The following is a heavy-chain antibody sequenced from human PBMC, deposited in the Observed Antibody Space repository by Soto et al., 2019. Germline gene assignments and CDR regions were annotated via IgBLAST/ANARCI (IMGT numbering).Heavy chain of an antibody. D-gene: IGHD3-3*01. J-gene: IGHJ3*01. CDR2: IYGDDDK. Sequence: QITLKESGPTLVKPTETLTLTCTFSGFSLTTNRVVVGWVRQPPGKAPEWLAFIYGDDDKRESPFLRSRLSITKDSCKNQVVLTLTNMDPVDTATYFCVHRTTITSVEVWGQGTMVTVSS. CDR3: VHRTTITSVEV. CDR1: GFSLTTNRVV. V-gene: IGHV2-5*02.